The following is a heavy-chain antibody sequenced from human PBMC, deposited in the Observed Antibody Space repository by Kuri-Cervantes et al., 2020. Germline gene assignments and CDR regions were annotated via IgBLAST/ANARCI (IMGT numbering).Heavy chain of an antibody. J-gene: IGHJ4*02. CDR3: ASSRGYYYDSSGLSY. Sequence: ASVKVSCKASGYTFTSYDINWVRQATGQGLGWMGWMNPNSGNTGYAQKFKGRVTMTRNTSISTAYMELSSLRSEDTAVYYCASSRGYYYDSSGLSYWGQGTLVTVSS. D-gene: IGHD3-22*01. CDR1: GYTFTSYD. V-gene: IGHV1-8*02. CDR2: MNPNSGNT.